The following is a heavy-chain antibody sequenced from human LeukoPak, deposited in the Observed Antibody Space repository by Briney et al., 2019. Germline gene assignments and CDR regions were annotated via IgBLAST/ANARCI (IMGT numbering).Heavy chain of an antibody. D-gene: IGHD3-3*01. V-gene: IGHV3-23*01. J-gene: IGHJ3*02. Sequence: GGSLRLSCAASGFIFSSYAMSWVRQAPGKGLEWVSAISGSGGSTYYADSVKGRFTISRDNSKNTLYLQMNSLRAEDTAVYYCAKKQGLRFLEWDDIWGQGTMVTVSS. CDR1: GFIFSSYA. CDR3: AKKQGLRFLEWDDI. CDR2: ISGSGGST.